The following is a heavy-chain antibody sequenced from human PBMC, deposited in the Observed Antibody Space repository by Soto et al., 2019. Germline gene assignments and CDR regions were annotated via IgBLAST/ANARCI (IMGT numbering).Heavy chain of an antibody. CDR1: GLTFSDCY. Sequence: QVQLVESGGGLVKPGGSLRLSCAASGLTFSDCYMKWIRQAPGKGLEWVSYISSSGSSINYAGSVKCRFTISRDNAKNSLYLQMNSLRAEDTAMYYCARVRFGEWGYAMDVWGQGTTVTVSS. V-gene: IGHV3-11*01. CDR3: ARVRFGEWGYAMDV. J-gene: IGHJ6*02. CDR2: ISSSGSSI. D-gene: IGHD3-10*01.